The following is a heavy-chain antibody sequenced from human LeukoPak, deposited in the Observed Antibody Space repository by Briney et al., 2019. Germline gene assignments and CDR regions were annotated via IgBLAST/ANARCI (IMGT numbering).Heavy chain of an antibody. CDR3: ARDKGGNYYPPDY. D-gene: IGHD1-26*01. Sequence: ASVKVSCTASGYIFTAYYIHWVRQAPGQGLEWMGWINPNTGGTNYAQNFRGRVTMTRDTSVTTAYMDLSRLTSDDTAVYYCARDKGGNYYPPDYWGQGTLVTVSS. V-gene: IGHV1-2*02. CDR2: INPNTGGT. CDR1: GYIFTAYY. J-gene: IGHJ4*02.